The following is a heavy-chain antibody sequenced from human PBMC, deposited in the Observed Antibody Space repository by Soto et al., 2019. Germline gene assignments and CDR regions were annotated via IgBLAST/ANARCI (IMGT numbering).Heavy chain of an antibody. V-gene: IGHV1-18*04. Sequence: QLQLVQSGAEVKNPGASVKVSCKASGFTFSTFGITWVRQAPGQGLEWMGWITASNGNTNYAQNLQGRVTLTTDTSTSTAYMELWRLRSDDTAVYYCGRGRSGELVVFYWGQGTLVTVHS. CDR3: GRGRSGELVVFY. CDR2: ITASNGNT. J-gene: IGHJ4*02. D-gene: IGHD1-7*01. CDR1: GFTFSTFG.